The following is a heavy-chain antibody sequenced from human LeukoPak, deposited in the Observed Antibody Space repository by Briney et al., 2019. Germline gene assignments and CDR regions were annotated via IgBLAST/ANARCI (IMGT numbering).Heavy chain of an antibody. J-gene: IGHJ4*02. CDR2: MNPNSGNT. Sequence: ASVKVSCKASGYTFTSYDINWVRQATGQGLEWMGWMNPNSGNTGYAQKFQGRVTMTRNTSISTVYMELSSLRSEDTAVYYCARVGIGYYDFWSGYPHTLDYWGQGTLVTVSS. CDR1: GYTFTSYD. D-gene: IGHD3-3*01. V-gene: IGHV1-8*01. CDR3: ARVGIGYYDFWSGYPHTLDY.